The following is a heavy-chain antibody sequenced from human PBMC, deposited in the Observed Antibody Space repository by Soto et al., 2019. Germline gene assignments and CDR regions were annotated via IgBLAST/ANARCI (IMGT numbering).Heavy chain of an antibody. V-gene: IGHV3-23*01. D-gene: IGHD5-18*01. CDR1: GFTFSSYA. CDR3: AGGAMVTPYYYGLDV. J-gene: IGHJ6*02. Sequence: GGSLRLSCAASGFTFSSYAMSWVRQAPGKGLEWVSTTSGSGHYIQYRDSVKGRFTISRDNSKNTLYLQMNSLRAEDTAVYYCAGGAMVTPYYYGLDVWGQGTTVTVSS. CDR2: TSGSGHYI.